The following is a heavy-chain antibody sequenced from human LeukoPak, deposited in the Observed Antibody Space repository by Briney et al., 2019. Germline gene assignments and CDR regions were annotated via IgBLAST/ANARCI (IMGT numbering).Heavy chain of an antibody. CDR2: MNPNSGNT. J-gene: IGHJ3*02. CDR3: ARDRVAGTRAFDI. D-gene: IGHD6-19*01. CDR1: GYTFTSYD. Sequence: ASVKVSCRASGYTFTSYDINWVRQATGQGLEWMGWMNPNSGNTGYAQKFQGRVTMIRNTSISTAYMELSSLRSEDTAVYYCARDRVAGTRAFDIWGQGTMVTVSS. V-gene: IGHV1-8*01.